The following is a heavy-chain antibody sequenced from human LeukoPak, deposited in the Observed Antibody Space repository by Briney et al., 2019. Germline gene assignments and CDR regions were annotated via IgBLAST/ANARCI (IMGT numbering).Heavy chain of an antibody. V-gene: IGHV3-33*06. D-gene: IGHD1-1*01. J-gene: IGHJ3*02. CDR3: AKNRFQLLMMDGFDI. CDR1: GFIFSSYG. CDR2: IWYDGSNK. Sequence: GRSLRLSCAASGFIFSSYGMHWVRQAPGKGLEWVAVIWYDGSNKYYADSVKGRFSISRDNSKNTLYLQMNSLRAEDTAVYYCAKNRFQLLMMDGFDIWGQGTLVTVSS.